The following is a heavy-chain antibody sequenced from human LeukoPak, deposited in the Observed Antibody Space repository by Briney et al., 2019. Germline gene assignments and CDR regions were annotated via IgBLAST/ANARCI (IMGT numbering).Heavy chain of an antibody. CDR3: ARQYYHGSSNYYFAPDY. J-gene: IGHJ4*02. CDR2: INPSGGST. D-gene: IGHD3-22*01. V-gene: IGHV1-46*01. Sequence: ASVKVSCKASGYTFTSYYMHWARQAPGQGLEWMGIINPSGGSTSYAQKFQGRVTMTRDTSTSTVYMELSSLRSEDTAIYYCARQYYHGSSNYYFAPDYWGQGTLVTVSS. CDR1: GYTFTSYY.